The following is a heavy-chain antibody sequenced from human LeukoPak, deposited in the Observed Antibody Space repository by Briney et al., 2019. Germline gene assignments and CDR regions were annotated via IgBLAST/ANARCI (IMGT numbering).Heavy chain of an antibody. J-gene: IGHJ6*02. D-gene: IGHD6-19*01. Sequence: PGGSLRLSCAASGFTFSSYAMSWVRQAPGKGLEWVSAITGSGGSTYYADSVKGRFTISRDNSKNTLYLQMDSLRAEDTAVYYCAKSPDSSGWYYYGMDVWAKGPRSPSP. CDR2: ITGSGGST. CDR3: AKSPDSSGWYYYGMDV. CDR1: GFTFSSYA. V-gene: IGHV3-23*01.